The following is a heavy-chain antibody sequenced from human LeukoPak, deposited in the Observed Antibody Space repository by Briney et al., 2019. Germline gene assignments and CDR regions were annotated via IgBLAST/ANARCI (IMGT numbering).Heavy chain of an antibody. CDR1: GYTFTGYY. CDR3: AREIDYGSDPVAWFDP. D-gene: IGHD3-10*01. CDR2: INPNSGGT. Sequence: ASVKVSCKASGYTFTGYYMHWVRQAPGQGLEWMGWINPNSGGTNYAQKFQGRVTMTRDTSISTAYMELNRLRSDDTAMYYCAREIDYGSDPVAWFDPWGQGTLVTVSS. J-gene: IGHJ5*02. V-gene: IGHV1-2*02.